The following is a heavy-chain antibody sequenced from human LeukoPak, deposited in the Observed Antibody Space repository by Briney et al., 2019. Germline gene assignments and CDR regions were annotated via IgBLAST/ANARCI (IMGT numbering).Heavy chain of an antibody. CDR3: AKGNYYGSGSYYPTYYFDY. V-gene: IGHV3-33*06. CDR1: GFTFSSYG. D-gene: IGHD3-10*01. J-gene: IGHJ4*02. CDR2: IWYDGSNK. Sequence: GGSLRLSCAASGFTFSSYGMHWVRQAPGKGLEWVAVIWYDGSNKYYADSVKGRFTIPRDNSKNTLYLQMNSLRAEDTAVYYCAKGNYYGSGSYYPTYYFDYWGQGTLVTVSS.